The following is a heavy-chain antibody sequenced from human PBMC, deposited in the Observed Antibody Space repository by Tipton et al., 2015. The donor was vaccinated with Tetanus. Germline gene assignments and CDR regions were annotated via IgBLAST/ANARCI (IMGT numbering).Heavy chain of an antibody. CDR2: MNPNSGHA. V-gene: IGHV1-8*01. CDR3: ARGNRGSSWYF. D-gene: IGHD6-13*01. J-gene: IGHJ4*02. Sequence: QSGPEVKKPGASVKVSCKAFGYAFNSYDLNWVRQATGQGLERLGYMNPNSGHAGYAQKFQGRVTMTSNISITTAYMELKNLRSDDTAVYCCARGNRGSSWYFWGRGTRVTVSS. CDR1: GYAFNSYD.